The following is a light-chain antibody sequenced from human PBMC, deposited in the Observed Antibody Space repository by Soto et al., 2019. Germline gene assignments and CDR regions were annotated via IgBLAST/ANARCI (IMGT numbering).Light chain of an antibody. CDR2: ATY. CDR1: QSVKTNY. V-gene: IGKV3-20*01. CDR3: QEYGTSPLT. J-gene: IGKJ4*01. Sequence: EIVLTQSPDTLSLSPGETATLSCRASQSVKTNYLGWYQQKAGQAPRLLIHATYNRATVIPDRFSDSGSGTDFTLTISRLEPEACAVYFCQEYGTSPLTFGGGTKVEIK.